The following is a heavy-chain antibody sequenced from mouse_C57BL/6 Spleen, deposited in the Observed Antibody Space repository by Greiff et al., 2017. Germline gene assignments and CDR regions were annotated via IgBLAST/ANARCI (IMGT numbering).Heavy chain of an antibody. CDR2: IYPGDGDT. CDR3: ARSRYDYGYFDY. D-gene: IGHD2-4*01. V-gene: IGHV1-82*01. CDR1: GYAFSSSW. J-gene: IGHJ2*01. Sequence: VQLQQSGPELVKPGASVKISCKASGYAFSSSWLNWVKQRPGKGLEWIGRIYPGDGDTNYNGKFKGKATLTADKSSSTAYMQLSSLTSEDSAVXFCARSRYDYGYFDYWGQGTTLTVSS.